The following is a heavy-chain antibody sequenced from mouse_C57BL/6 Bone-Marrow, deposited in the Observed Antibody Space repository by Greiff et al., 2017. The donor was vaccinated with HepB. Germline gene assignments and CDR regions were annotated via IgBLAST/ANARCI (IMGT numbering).Heavy chain of an antibody. Sequence: VQLQQSGAELVKPGASVKISCKASGYAFSSYWMNWVKQRPGKGLEWIGQIYPGDGDTNYNGKFKGKATLTADKSSSTAYMQLSSLTSEDSAVYFCARQDYGSSSYFDDWGQGTTLTVSS. D-gene: IGHD1-1*01. CDR2: IYPGDGDT. CDR3: ARQDYGSSSYFDD. V-gene: IGHV1-80*01. CDR1: GYAFSSYW. J-gene: IGHJ2*01.